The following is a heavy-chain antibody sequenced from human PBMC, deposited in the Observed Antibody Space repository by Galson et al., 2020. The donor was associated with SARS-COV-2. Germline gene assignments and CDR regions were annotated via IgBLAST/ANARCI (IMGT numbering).Heavy chain of an antibody. V-gene: IGHV2-70*01. J-gene: IGHJ6*02. CDR3: ARGVLEWLLYGYYYYYGMDV. D-gene: IGHD3-3*01. CDR1: GFSLSTSGMC. CDR2: LDWDDDK. Sequence: SGPTLVKPTQTLTLTCTFSGFSLSTSGMCVSWIRQPPGKALECLALLDWDDDKYYSTSLKTRLTISKDTSKNQVVLTMTNMDPVDTATYYCARGVLEWLLYGYYYYYGMDVWGQGTTVTGSS.